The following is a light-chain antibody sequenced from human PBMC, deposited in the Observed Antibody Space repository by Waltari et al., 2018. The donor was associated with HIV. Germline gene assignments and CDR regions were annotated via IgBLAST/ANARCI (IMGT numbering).Light chain of an antibody. J-gene: IGLJ3*02. CDR1: SGHSSYA. V-gene: IGLV4-69*01. CDR3: QTWGTGIQV. CDR2: LNSDGSH. Sequence: QLVLTQSLSASASLGASVKLTCTLSSGHSSYAIAWHQQQPEKGPGYLMNLNSDGSHSKGDGIPDRFSGSSSGAERYLTTSSLQSEDEADYYCQTWGTGIQVFGGGTKLTVL.